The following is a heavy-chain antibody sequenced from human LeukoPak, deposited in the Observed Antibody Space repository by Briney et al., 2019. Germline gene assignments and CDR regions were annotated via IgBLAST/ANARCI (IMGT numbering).Heavy chain of an antibody. V-gene: IGHV1-2*02. CDR3: ARDGAYYGSGSANWFDP. Sequence: ASVKVSCKASGYIFTGYYMHWVRQAPGQGLEWMGWINPNSGGTNYAQKFQGRVTMTRDTSISTAYMELSRLRSDDTAVYYCARDGAYYGSGSANWFDPWGQGTLVTVSS. CDR2: INPNSGGT. D-gene: IGHD3-10*01. J-gene: IGHJ5*02. CDR1: GYIFTGYY.